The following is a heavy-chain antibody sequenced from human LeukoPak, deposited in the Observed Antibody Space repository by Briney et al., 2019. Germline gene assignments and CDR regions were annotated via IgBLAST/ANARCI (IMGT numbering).Heavy chain of an antibody. D-gene: IGHD2-2*01. J-gene: IGHJ6*02. V-gene: IGHV1-18*01. CDR2: ISAYNGNT. CDR3: ARDRQIVVVPAATYYYYYGMDV. CDR1: GYTFTSYG. Sequence: ASVKVSCQASGYTFTSYGISWVRQAPGQGLEWMGWISAYNGNTNYAQKLQGRVTMTTDTSTSTAYMELRSLRSDDTAVYYCARDRQIVVVPAATYYYYYGMDVWGQGTTVTVSS.